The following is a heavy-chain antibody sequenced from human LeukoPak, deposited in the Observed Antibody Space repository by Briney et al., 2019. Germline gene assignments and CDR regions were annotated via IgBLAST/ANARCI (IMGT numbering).Heavy chain of an antibody. V-gene: IGHV1-8*01. CDR3: ARGNRIAAAGTFIYCFDY. D-gene: IGHD6-13*01. J-gene: IGHJ4*02. CDR2: MNPNSGNT. Sequence: ASVKVSCKASGYTFTSYDINWVRQATRQVLGWMGWMNPNSGNTGYAQKFQGRVTMTRNTSISTAYMELSSLRSEDTAVYYCARGNRIAAAGTFIYCFDYWGQGTLVTVSS. CDR1: GYTFTSYD.